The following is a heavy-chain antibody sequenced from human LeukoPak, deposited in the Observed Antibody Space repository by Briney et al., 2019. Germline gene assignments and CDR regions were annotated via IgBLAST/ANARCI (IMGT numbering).Heavy chain of an antibody. J-gene: IGHJ4*02. Sequence: GRSLRLSCAASGFTFDDYAMHWVRQAPGKGLEWVSGISWNSGSIGYADSVKGRFTISRDNAKNSLYLQMNSLRAEDTALYYCAKELWFGELLGVFDYWGQGTLVTVSS. CDR3: AKELWFGELLGVFDY. CDR2: ISWNSGSI. V-gene: IGHV3-9*01. CDR1: GFTFDDYA. D-gene: IGHD3-10*01.